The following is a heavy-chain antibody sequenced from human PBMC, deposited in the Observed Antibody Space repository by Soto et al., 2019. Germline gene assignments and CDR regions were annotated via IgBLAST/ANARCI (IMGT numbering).Heavy chain of an antibody. CDR1: GGSISSSSYY. V-gene: IGHV4-39*07. CDR3: TRDGDGRMTTNPYYYYGMDV. CDR2: VYYSGGA. D-gene: IGHD2-21*02. J-gene: IGHJ6*02. Sequence: PSETLSRTCDVSGGSISSSSYYWGWIRQPPGKGLEWIGNVYYSGGAKYNPSVKRRVSISVDTSKNQFSLNLSSLTAADTAVYYCTRDGDGRMTTNPYYYYGMDVWGPGITVTVSS.